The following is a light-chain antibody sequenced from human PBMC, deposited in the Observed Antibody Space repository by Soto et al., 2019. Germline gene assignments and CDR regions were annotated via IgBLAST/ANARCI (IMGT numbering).Light chain of an antibody. CDR2: GAS. CDR1: QTFSNSF. V-gene: IGKV3-20*01. J-gene: IGKJ5*01. Sequence: EIVLTQSPGTLSLPPGERATLSCRASQTFSNSFLSWFQQIPGQAPRLLIYGASMRATGIPDRFSGSGSGTEFTLTISRLEPEDFAVYYCQQCGSSSTCGQGTRLEIK. CDR3: QQCGSSST.